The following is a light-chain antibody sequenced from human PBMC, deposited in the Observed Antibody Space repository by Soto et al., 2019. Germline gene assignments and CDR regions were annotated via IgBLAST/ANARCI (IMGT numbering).Light chain of an antibody. J-gene: IGKJ1*01. CDR3: LQDYGDPWT. V-gene: IGKV1-5*03. CDR2: KAS. CDR1: QTISSW. Sequence: DIEMTQSPSTLSGSVGERVTITCRASQTISSWLAWYQQKQGKAPKLLIYKASSLESGVPSRFSGSGSGTECTLTISSLKTEDCASYDCLQDYGDPWTFGQGTKVDIK.